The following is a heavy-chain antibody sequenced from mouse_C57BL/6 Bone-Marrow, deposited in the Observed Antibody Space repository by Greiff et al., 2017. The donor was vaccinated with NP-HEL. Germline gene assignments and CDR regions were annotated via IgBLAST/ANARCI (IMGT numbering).Heavy chain of an antibody. J-gene: IGHJ4*01. Sequence: EVHLVESGGGLVKPGGSLKLSCAASGFTFSSYAMSWVRQTPEKRLEWVATFSDGGSYTYYPDNVKGRFTISRDNAKNNLYLQMSHLKSEDTAMYYCARVATTVVAPYAMDYWGQGTSVTVSS. CDR2: FSDGGSYT. D-gene: IGHD1-1*01. V-gene: IGHV5-4*01. CDR3: ARVATTVVAPYAMDY. CDR1: GFTFSSYA.